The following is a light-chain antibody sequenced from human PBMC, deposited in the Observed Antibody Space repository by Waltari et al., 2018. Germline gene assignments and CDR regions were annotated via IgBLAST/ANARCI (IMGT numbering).Light chain of an antibody. J-gene: IGLJ2*01. CDR3: SPWDYSLSAGG. CDR1: SNNVGSYA. Sequence: QSALTQEASVSGTVGQKVTLSCTGNSNNVGSYAVGWYQQISHGAPKTVMFGNSRPSGIPDRFAGSKSGTTASLTISGLQPDDEADYYCSPWDYSLSAGGFGGVTKLTVL. CDR2: GNS. V-gene: IGLV1-44*01.